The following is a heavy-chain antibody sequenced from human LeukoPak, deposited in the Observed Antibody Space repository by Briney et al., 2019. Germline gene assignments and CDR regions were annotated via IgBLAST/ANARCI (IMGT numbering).Heavy chain of an antibody. J-gene: IGHJ4*02. CDR2: IYYSGST. CDR1: GGSISSSSYY. Sequence: SETLSLTCTVSGGSISSSSYYWGWIRQPPGKGLEWIGRIYYSGSTYYNPSLKSRVTISVDTSKNQFSLKLSSVTAADTAVYYCARTARDYYDSSGYYFDYWGQGTLVTVSS. D-gene: IGHD3-22*01. CDR3: ARTARDYYDSSGYYFDY. V-gene: IGHV4-39*01.